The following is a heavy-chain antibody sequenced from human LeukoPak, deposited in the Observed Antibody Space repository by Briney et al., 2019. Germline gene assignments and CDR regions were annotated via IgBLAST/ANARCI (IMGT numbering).Heavy chain of an antibody. J-gene: IGHJ6*02. CDR1: GGSISSGDYY. CDR2: IYYSGST. CDR3: ARDRHYYDSSGYSDPTRGYYYGMDV. Sequence: SQTLSLTCTVSGGSISSGDYYWSWIRQPPGKGLEWIGYIYYSGSTYYNPSLKSRVTISVDTSKNQFSLKLSSVTAADTAVYYCARDRHYYDSSGYSDPTRGYYYGMDVWGQGTTVTVSS. D-gene: IGHD3-22*01. V-gene: IGHV4-30-4*01.